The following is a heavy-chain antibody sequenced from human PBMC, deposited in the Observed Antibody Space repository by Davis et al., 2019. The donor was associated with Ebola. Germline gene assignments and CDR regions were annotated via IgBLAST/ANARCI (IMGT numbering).Heavy chain of an antibody. Sequence: ASVKVSCKASGYTFTSYDINWVRQATGQGLEWMGWMNPNSGNTGYAQKFQGRVTITRNTSISTAYMELSSLRSEDTAVYYCVREYSSSWDPYYYYGMDVWGQGTTVTVSS. CDR1: GYTFTSYD. D-gene: IGHD6-13*01. CDR3: VREYSSSWDPYYYYGMDV. CDR2: MNPNSGNT. V-gene: IGHV1-8*03. J-gene: IGHJ6*02.